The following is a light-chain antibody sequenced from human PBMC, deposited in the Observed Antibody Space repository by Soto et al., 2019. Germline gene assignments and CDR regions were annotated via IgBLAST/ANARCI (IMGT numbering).Light chain of an antibody. CDR1: SSNIGAGYD. V-gene: IGLV1-40*01. CDR2: GNS. J-gene: IGLJ3*02. CDR3: QSYDSSLSVWV. Sequence: QSVLTQPPSVSGAPGQRVTISCTGSSSNIGAGYDVHWYQQLPGTAPKLLIYGNSNRPSGVPDRFSGSKSGTSASLAIPGLQAEDEADSSCQSYDSSLSVWVFGGGTKLTVL.